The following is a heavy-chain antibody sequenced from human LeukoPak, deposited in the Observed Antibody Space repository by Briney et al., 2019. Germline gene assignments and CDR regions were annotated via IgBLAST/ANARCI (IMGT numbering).Heavy chain of an antibody. CDR3: AKDGSAWSKDY. D-gene: IGHD6-19*01. CDR2: IIGRGYKT. J-gene: IGHJ4*02. CDR1: GFTFSSHD. Sequence: PGGSLRLSCAASGFTFSSHDMTWVRQAPGKGLEWVSAIIGRGYKTFYADSVKGRFTISRGNSKNMLYLQLNSLRVEDSALYYCAKDGSAWSKDYWGQGTLVTVSS. V-gene: IGHV3-23*01.